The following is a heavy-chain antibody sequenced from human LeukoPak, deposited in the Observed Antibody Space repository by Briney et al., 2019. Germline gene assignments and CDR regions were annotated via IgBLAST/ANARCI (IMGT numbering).Heavy chain of an antibody. D-gene: IGHD2-2*01. CDR1: EFTFRNYS. CDR2: ISSSSSYK. Sequence: GGSLRLSCVGSEFTFRNYSLNWVRQAPGKGLEWVSSISSSSSYKYYVDSVKGRFTISRDNAKNTLYLQMNSLRAEDTAVYYCARAPHCSSTSCLFDYWGQGTLVTVSS. CDR3: ARAPHCSSTSCLFDY. V-gene: IGHV3-21*01. J-gene: IGHJ4*02.